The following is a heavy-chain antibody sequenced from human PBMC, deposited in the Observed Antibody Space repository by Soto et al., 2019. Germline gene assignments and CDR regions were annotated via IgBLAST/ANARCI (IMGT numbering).Heavy chain of an antibody. J-gene: IGHJ6*02. V-gene: IGHV4-39*01. CDR1: GCSITSSPYY. D-gene: IGHD2-8*01. CDR2: ISYTGTT. Sequence: QLHLKESGPGLMKPSQTVSLICTVSGCSITSSPYYWVWIRQSPGKGLEWIGSISYTGTTYYNPSLENRVATSVDPYTKQFSRMLGSLTASDTALYYCASRKGGNGYYSYYGIDVWGQGTTVTVSS. CDR3: ASRKGGNGYYSYYGIDV.